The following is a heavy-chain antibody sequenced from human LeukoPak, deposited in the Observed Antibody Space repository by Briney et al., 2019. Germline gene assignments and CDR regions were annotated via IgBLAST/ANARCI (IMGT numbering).Heavy chain of an antibody. Sequence: GKSLRLSCEVSGFTFSKYGMHWVRQAPGKGLEWVSTIRYDGSKEYYADSVRGRFTISRDNSGNTLFLQMNSPRAEDTAVYYCAKMWQQLVRFAGFDIWGQGTMVTVSS. V-gene: IGHV3-33*06. CDR1: GFTFSKYG. CDR3: AKMWQQLVRFAGFDI. J-gene: IGHJ3*02. CDR2: IRYDGSKE. D-gene: IGHD6-13*01.